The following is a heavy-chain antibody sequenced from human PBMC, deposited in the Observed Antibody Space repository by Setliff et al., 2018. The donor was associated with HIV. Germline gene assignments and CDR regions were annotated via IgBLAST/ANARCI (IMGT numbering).Heavy chain of an antibody. J-gene: IGHJ5*02. D-gene: IGHD3-22*01. CDR3: ASRVYYYDSNNFLREEGFDP. V-gene: IGHV4-34*01. Sequence: SETLSLTCAVYGGSFSDYYWSWIRQPPGKGLEWIGSIYYRGATYYNPTLQSRVTISVDTSKNQFSLKLSSVTAADAAVYYCASRVYYYDSNNFLREEGFDPWGQGTLVTVSS. CDR1: GGSFSDYY. CDR2: IYYRGAT.